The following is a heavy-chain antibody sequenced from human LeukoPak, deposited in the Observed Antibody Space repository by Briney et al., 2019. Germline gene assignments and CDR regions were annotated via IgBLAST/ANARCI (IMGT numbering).Heavy chain of an antibody. Sequence: GGSLRFSCAASGFTFDDYAMHWVRQAPGKGLEWVSGISWNSGSIGYADSVKGRFTISRDNAKNSLYLQMNSLRAEDTALYYCAKDIGPYYDFWSGFDYWGQGTLVTVSS. D-gene: IGHD3-3*01. CDR3: AKDIGPYYDFWSGFDY. J-gene: IGHJ4*02. CDR1: GFTFDDYA. V-gene: IGHV3-9*01. CDR2: ISWNSGSI.